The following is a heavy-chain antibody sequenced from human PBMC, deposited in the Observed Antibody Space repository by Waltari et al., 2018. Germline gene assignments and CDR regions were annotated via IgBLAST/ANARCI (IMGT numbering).Heavy chain of an antibody. CDR1: GGASSSSRSY. CDR2: IYYSGST. V-gene: IGHV4-39*01. Sequence: QLQLQESAPGLGKPSETLSITCTVSGGASSSSRSYWGWIRQPPGKGLEWIGSIYYSGSTYYNPSLKSRVTISVDTSKNQFSLKLSSVTAADTAVYYCARGTVTAPFDYWGQGTLVTVSS. CDR3: ARGTVTAPFDY. D-gene: IGHD2-21*02. J-gene: IGHJ4*02.